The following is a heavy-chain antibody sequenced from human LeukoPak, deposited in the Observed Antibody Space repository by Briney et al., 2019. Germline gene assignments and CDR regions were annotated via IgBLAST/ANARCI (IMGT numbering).Heavy chain of an antibody. D-gene: IGHD3-10*01. CDR2: INWNGGST. CDR3: ARDGYYYGSGSYLAPYYFDY. V-gene: IGHV3-20*04. J-gene: IGHJ4*02. Sequence: GGSLRLSCAASGFTFDDYGMSWVRQAPGKGLEWVSGINWNGGSTGYADSVKGRFTISRDNAKNSLYLQMNSLRAEDTALYYFARDGYYYGSGSYLAPYYFDYWGQGTLVTVSS. CDR1: GFTFDDYG.